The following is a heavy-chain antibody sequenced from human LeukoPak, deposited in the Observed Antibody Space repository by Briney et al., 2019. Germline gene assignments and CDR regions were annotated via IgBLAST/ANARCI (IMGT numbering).Heavy chain of an antibody. CDR3: ASRWSTRGEGYYFDY. V-gene: IGHV4-30-4*01. CDR1: GGSISSGDYY. Sequence: SQTLSLTCTVSGGSISSGDYYWSWLRQPPGKGLEWIGYIYYSGSTYYNPSLKSRVTISVDTSKNQFSLKLSSVTAADTAVYYCASRWSTRGEGYYFDYWGQGTLVTVSS. CDR2: IYYSGST. J-gene: IGHJ4*02.